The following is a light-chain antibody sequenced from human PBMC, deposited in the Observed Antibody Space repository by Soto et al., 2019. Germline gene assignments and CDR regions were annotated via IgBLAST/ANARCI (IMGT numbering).Light chain of an antibody. Sequence: DIVLTQSPGTLSLSPGERATLSCRASQSVSSSYLAWYQQKPGQAPRLLIYAASTRATGIPDRFSGSGSGTDFTLTITRLEPEDFAVYYCQQYSAPRTFGQGTKVEIK. J-gene: IGKJ1*01. V-gene: IGKV3-20*01. CDR1: QSVSSSY. CDR2: AAS. CDR3: QQYSAPRT.